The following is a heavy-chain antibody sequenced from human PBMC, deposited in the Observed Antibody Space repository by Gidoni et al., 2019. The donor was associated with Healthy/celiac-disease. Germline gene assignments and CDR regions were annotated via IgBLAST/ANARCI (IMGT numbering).Heavy chain of an antibody. CDR2: IYYSGST. V-gene: IGHV4-59*01. CDR3: ARGVVVAATGHYYGMDV. Sequence: QVQLQESGPGLVKPSETLSLTCTVSGGSISSYYWSWIRQPPGKGLEWIGYIYYSGSTNYTPSLKSRVTISVDTSKNQFSLKLSSVTAADTAVYYCARGVVVAATGHYYGMDVWGQGTTVTVSS. CDR1: GGSISSYY. J-gene: IGHJ6*02. D-gene: IGHD2-15*01.